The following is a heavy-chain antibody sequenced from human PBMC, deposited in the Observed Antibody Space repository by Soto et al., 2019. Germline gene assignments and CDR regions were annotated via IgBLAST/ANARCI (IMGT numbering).Heavy chain of an antibody. J-gene: IGHJ4*02. CDR2: INHSGST. D-gene: IGHD1-26*01. V-gene: IGHV4-34*01. CDR1: GGSFSGYY. CDR3: ARGTQLVDPDY. Sequence: QVQLQQWGAGLLKPSETLSLTCAVYGGSFSGYYWSWIRQPPGKGLEWIGEINHSGSTNYNPSLKSRVTISVDTSKNQFSLKLSSVTAADTAVYYGARGTQLVDPDYWGQGTLVTVSS.